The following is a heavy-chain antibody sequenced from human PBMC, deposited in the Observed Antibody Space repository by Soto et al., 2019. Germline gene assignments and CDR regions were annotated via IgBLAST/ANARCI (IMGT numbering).Heavy chain of an antibody. V-gene: IGHV1-8*01. CDR2: MNPNSGNT. CDR1: GYTFTSYD. D-gene: IGHD3-16*02. CDR3: ARGDMSYDYIWGSYRYTRNDY. J-gene: IGHJ4*02. Sequence: GASVKVSCKASGYTFTSYDINWVRQATGQGLEWMGWMNPNSGNTGYAQKFQGRVTMTRNTSISTAYMELSSLRSEDTAVYYCARGDMSYDYIWGSYRYTRNDYWGQGTLVTVSS.